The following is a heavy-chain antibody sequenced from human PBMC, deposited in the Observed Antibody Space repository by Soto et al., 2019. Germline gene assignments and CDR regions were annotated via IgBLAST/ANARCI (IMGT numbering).Heavy chain of an antibody. CDR1: GFTFSNYA. D-gene: IGHD2-2*01. Sequence: HLLESGGTLARPGGSLRLSCAGSGFTFSNYAMIWVRQSPGKGLEWVSGIRGRGDKTYYADSVKGRFTISRDNAGDTLHLQLSGLRAGDTAVYYCAAYCSSSRCSGFPYWGQGTLVIVSS. J-gene: IGHJ4*02. CDR3: AAYCSSSRCSGFPY. V-gene: IGHV3-23*01. CDR2: IRGRGDKT.